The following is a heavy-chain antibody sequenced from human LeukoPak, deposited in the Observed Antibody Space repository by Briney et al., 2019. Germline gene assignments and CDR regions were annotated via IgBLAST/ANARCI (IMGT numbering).Heavy chain of an antibody. V-gene: IGHV5-51*01. CDR1: GYSFTSYW. CDR3: AAGYGYYYYYMDV. D-gene: IGHD5-18*01. J-gene: IGHJ6*03. CDR2: IYPGDSDT. Sequence: GGSLRLSCKGSGYSFTSYWIGWVRQMPGKGLEWVGIIYPGDSDTRYSPSFQGQVTISADKSISTAYLQWSSLKASDTAMYYCAAGYGYYYYYMDVWGKGTTVTVSS.